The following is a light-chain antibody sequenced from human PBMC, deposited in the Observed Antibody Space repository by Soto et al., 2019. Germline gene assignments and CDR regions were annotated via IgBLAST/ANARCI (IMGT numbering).Light chain of an antibody. CDR3: QQYHNWPPYT. CDR2: GAS. CDR1: QSVTNN. V-gene: IGKV3-15*01. Sequence: EIVMTQSPATLSVSQAERATLSCRSSQSVTNNYLAWYQQKHGQAPRLLIHGASIRATGIPARFSGSGSGTEFALTISSLQSEDFAIYYCQQYHNWPPYTFGQGTKVDIK. J-gene: IGKJ2*01.